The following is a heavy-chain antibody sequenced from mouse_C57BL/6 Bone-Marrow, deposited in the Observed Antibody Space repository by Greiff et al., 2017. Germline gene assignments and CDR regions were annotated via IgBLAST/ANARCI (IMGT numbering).Heavy chain of an antibody. D-gene: IGHD2-1*01. V-gene: IGHV1-81*01. Sequence: VQLQQSGAELARPGASVKLSCKASGYTFTSYGISWVKQRTGKGLEGIGEIYPRSGNTYYNEKFKGKATLTADKSSSTEFLELRSLTSEDSAVFFCARSDDGKIDYWGQGTTLTVSS. CDR3: ARSDDGKIDY. CDR1: GYTFTSYG. CDR2: IYPRSGNT. J-gene: IGHJ2*01.